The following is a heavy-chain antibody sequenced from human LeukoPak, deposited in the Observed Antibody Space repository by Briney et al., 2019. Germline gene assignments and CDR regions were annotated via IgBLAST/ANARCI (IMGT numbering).Heavy chain of an antibody. CDR2: ISSSSSYI. D-gene: IGHD4-17*01. CDR1: GFTFSSYS. CDR3: ARDLTYGDYSKFDY. Sequence: PGGSLRFSCAASGFTFSSYSMNWVRQAPGKGLEWVSSISSSSSYIYYADSVKGRFTISRDNAKNSLYLQMNSLRAEDTAVYYCARDLTYGDYSKFDYWGQGTLVTVSS. V-gene: IGHV3-21*01. J-gene: IGHJ4*02.